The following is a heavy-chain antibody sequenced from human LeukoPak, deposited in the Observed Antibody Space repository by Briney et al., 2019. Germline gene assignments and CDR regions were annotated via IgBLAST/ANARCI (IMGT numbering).Heavy chain of an antibody. CDR3: ARARGSSGPRHYYYGMDV. CDR2: ISSSGSTI. J-gene: IGHJ6*02. V-gene: IGHV3-11*01. CDR1: GFTFSDYY. Sequence: GGSLRLSCAASGFTFSDYYMSWIRQAPGKGLEWVSYISSSGSTIYYADSVKGRFTISRDNPKNSLYLQMNSLRAEDTAVYYCARARGSSGPRHYYYGMDVWGQGTTVTVSS. D-gene: IGHD1-26*01.